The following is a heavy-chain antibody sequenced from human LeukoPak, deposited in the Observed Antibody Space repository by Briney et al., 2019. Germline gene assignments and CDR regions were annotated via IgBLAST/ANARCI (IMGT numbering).Heavy chain of an antibody. Sequence: GGSLRLSCAASGFTFNSYAMTWVRQAPGKGLEWVSGITAGGDNTFYADSVKGRFTISRDNSKNTLYLQTDSLRAEDTAVYYCAKGRGGGSYYVGGVTSFDYWGQGTLVTVSS. V-gene: IGHV3-23*01. CDR1: GFTFNSYA. CDR2: ITAGGDNT. J-gene: IGHJ4*02. CDR3: AKGRGGGSYYVGGVTSFDY. D-gene: IGHD1-26*01.